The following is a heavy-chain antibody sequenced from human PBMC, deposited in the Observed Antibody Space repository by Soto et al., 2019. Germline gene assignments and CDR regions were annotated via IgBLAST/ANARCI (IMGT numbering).Heavy chain of an antibody. CDR2: IYSGGNT. CDR3: ASRGAFDI. J-gene: IGHJ3*02. V-gene: IGHV3-53*04. Sequence: EAQLVESGGGLVQPGGSLRLSCVASGFTVSSNYLNWVRQAPGKGLEWVSVIYSGGNTYYADSVKGRFTISRHNSKNTLYLQMSSLRVEDTAVYYCASRGAFDIWGQETMVTVSS. CDR1: GFTVSSNY.